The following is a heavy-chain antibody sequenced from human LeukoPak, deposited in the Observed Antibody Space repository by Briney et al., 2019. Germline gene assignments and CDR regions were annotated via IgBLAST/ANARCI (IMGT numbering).Heavy chain of an antibody. D-gene: IGHD3-3*01. CDR3: ARGLVNYDFWSGYYTQNWFDP. V-gene: IGHV4-34*01. CDR1: GGSFSGYY. Sequence: SETLSLTCAVYGGSFSGYYWSWIRQPPGKGLEWFEEINHSGSTNYNPSLKSRVTISVDTSKNQFSLKLSSVTAADTAVYYCARGLVNYDFWSGYYTQNWFDPWGQGTLVTVSS. CDR2: INHSGST. J-gene: IGHJ5*02.